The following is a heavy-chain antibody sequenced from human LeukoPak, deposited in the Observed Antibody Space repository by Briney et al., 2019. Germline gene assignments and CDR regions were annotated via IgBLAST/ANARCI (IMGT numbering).Heavy chain of an antibody. CDR1: GGSISSSGYY. CDR3: ARGPYYFDS. V-gene: IGHV4-39*07. CDR2: IYYSGGN. J-gene: IGHJ4*02. Sequence: PSETPSLTCTVSGGSISSSGYYWGWIRQPPGKGLEWIGSIYYSGGNYYNPSLNSRVTISVDTSKNQFSLRLSSVTAADAAVYYCARGPYYFDSWGPGTLVTVSS.